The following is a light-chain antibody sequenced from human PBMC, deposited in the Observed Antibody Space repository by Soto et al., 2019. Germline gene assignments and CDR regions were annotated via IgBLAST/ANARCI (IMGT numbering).Light chain of an antibody. Sequence: EIVLTQSPGTLSLSPGDRATLSCRASQSVSSSYFAWYQQQPGQAPRLLIYGAATRAPGIPDRFSGSGSGTDFTLTISRLEPEDFAVYYCQQYVSSPWTFGQGTKVEI. V-gene: IGKV3-20*01. CDR1: QSVSSSY. J-gene: IGKJ1*01. CDR2: GAA. CDR3: QQYVSSPWT.